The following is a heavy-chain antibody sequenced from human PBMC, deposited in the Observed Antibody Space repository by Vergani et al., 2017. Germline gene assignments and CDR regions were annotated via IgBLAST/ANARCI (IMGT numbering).Heavy chain of an antibody. D-gene: IGHD3-22*01. CDR2: IHPADSDT. V-gene: IGHV5-51*01. CDR1: GYSFTNYW. J-gene: IGHJ4*02. Sequence: EVQLVQSGAEVKKPGESLKISCQISGYSFTNYWIGWARQMPGKGLEWMGIIHPADSDTRYSPSFQGQVTISVDKSISTAYLQRSSLRASDSAMYYCARLXGRDSSGSKYFDYWGQGTLVTVSS. CDR3: ARLXGRDSSGSKYFDY.